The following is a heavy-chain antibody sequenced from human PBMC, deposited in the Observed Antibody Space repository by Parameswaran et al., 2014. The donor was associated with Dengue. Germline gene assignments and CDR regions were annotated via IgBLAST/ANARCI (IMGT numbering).Heavy chain of an antibody. CDR2: IIPILGIA. Sequence: WVRQAPGQGLEWMGRIIPILGIANYAQKFQGRVTITADKSTSTAYMELSSLRSEDTAVYYCAFPRPYYYDSSGYRPYYFDYWGQGTLVTVSS. D-gene: IGHD3-22*01. CDR3: AFPRPYYYDSSGYRPYYFDY. J-gene: IGHJ4*02. V-gene: IGHV1-69*02.